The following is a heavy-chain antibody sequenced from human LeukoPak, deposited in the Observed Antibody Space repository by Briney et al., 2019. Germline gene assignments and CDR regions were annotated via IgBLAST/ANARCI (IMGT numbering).Heavy chain of an antibody. CDR2: ISYDGSHK. J-gene: IGHJ5*02. CDR1: GFTFNSYA. CDR3: AREYYYDRSGYYGWFDP. V-gene: IGHV3-30*04. D-gene: IGHD3-22*01. Sequence: GGSLRLSCAASGFTFNSYAMHWVRQAPGKGLEWVAVISYDGSHKYYADSVKGRFTISRDNSKNTLYLQMNGLRAEDTAVYYCAREYYYDRSGYYGWFDPWGQGSLVTVSS.